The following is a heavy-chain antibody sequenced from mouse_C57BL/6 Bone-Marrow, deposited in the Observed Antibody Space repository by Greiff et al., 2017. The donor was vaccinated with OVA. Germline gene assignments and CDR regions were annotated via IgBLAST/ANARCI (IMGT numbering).Heavy chain of an antibody. CDR3: ASHQDYYSNSWFAC. V-gene: IGHV5-6*01. CDR1: GFTFSSYG. D-gene: IGHD2-5*01. Sequence: DVHLVESGGDLAKPGGSLKLSCAASGFTFSSYGMSWVRQTPDKRLEWVATISSGGSYTYYPDSVKGRFTISRDNDKNTLYLQMSRLKSEDTAMYDCASHQDYYSNSWFACWGQGTLVTVSA. CDR2: ISSGGSYT. J-gene: IGHJ3*01.